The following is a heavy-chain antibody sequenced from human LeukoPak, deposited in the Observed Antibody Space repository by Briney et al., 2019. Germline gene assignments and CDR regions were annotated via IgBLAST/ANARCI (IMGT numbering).Heavy chain of an antibody. CDR1: GFTFSSYA. D-gene: IGHD2-15*01. Sequence: GGSLRLSCAASGFTFSSYAMSWVRQAPGKGLEWVSAISGSGGSTYYADSEKGRFAISRDNSKNTLYLQMNSLRAEDTAVYYCAKVMVAATPHSDYWGQGTLVTVSS. CDR3: AKVMVAATPHSDY. CDR2: ISGSGGST. J-gene: IGHJ4*02. V-gene: IGHV3-23*01.